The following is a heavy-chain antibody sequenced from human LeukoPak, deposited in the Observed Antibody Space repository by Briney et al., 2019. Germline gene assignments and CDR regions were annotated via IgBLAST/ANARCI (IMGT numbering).Heavy chain of an antibody. CDR1: GGTFSSYA. CDR2: IIPIFGTA. V-gene: IGHV1-69*05. D-gene: IGHD4-17*01. J-gene: IGHJ4*02. CDR3: ARDAYGDYPFDY. Sequence: GASVKVSCKASGGTFSSYAISWVRQAPGQGLEWMGRIIPIFGTANYAQKFQGRVTITTDESTSTAYMELSSLRSEDTAVYYCARDAYGDYPFDYWGQGTLVTVSS.